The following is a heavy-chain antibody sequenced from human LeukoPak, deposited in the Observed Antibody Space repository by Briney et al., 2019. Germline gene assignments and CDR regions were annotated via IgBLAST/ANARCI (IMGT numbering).Heavy chain of an antibody. CDR3: ARNKGSSWIDY. CDR1: GYSISSSNW. Sequence: SETLSLTCTVSGYSISSSNWWGWIRQPPGKGLEWIGYIYYSGSTYYNPSLKSRVTMSVDTSKNQFSLKLSSVTAVDTAVYYCARNKGSSWIDYWGQGTLVTVSS. J-gene: IGHJ4*02. D-gene: IGHD6-13*01. V-gene: IGHV4-28*01. CDR2: IYYSGST.